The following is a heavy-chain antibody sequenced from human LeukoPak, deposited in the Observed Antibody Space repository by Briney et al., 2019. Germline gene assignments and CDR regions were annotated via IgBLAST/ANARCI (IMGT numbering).Heavy chain of an antibody. V-gene: IGHV1-18*01. D-gene: IGHD2-2*01. CDR1: GYTFTSYG. J-gene: IGHJ2*01. Sequence: GASVKVSCKASGYTFTSYGISWVRQAPGQGLEWMGWISAYNGNTNYAQKLQGRVTMTTDTSTSTAYMELRSLRSDDTAVYYCARDREYCSSTSCYPSSGYFDLWGRGTLVTVSS. CDR3: ARDREYCSSTSCYPSSGYFDL. CDR2: ISAYNGNT.